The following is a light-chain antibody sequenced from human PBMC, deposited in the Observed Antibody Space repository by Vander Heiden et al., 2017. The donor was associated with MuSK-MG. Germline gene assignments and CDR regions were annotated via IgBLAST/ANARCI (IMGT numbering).Light chain of an antibody. CDR1: HSVSSN. CDR2: GAS. Sequence: EIVMTQSPATLSVSPGERATLSCRASHSVSSNLAWYQRKPGQAPRLLIYGASTRATGIPARFSGSGSGTEFTLTISSLQSEDFAVYYCQQYNNWPALTFGGGTKVEIK. CDR3: QQYNNWPALT. J-gene: IGKJ4*01. V-gene: IGKV3-15*01.